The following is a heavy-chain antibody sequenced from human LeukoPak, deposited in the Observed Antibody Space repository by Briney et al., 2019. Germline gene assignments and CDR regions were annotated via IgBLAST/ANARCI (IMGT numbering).Heavy chain of an antibody. V-gene: IGHV4-59*01. CDR2: LYHSGSI. D-gene: IGHD3-22*01. CDR3: ARDLKLDGSSGYYAFDI. CDR1: GGSFNGYY. Sequence: SETLSLTCIVSGGSFNGYYWTWIRKPPGKGLEWLGFLYHSGSITHTSYEPSLRSRASISLDTSKNVLSLSLTSVTAADTAVYYCARDLKLDGSSGYYAFDIWGQGTVVTVSS. J-gene: IGHJ3*02.